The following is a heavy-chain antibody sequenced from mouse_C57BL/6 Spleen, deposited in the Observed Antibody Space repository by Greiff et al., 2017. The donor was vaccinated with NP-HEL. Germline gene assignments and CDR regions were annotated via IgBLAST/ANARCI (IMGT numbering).Heavy chain of an antibody. V-gene: IGHV1-19*01. CDR1: GYTFTDYY. Sequence: VQLQQSGPVLVKPGASVKMSCKASGYTFTDYYMNWVKQSHGKSLEWIGVINPYNGGTSYNQKFKGKATLTVDKSSSTAYMELNSLTSEDSAVYYCARTTVVDWYFDVWGTGTTVTVSS. CDR2: INPYNGGT. J-gene: IGHJ1*03. D-gene: IGHD1-1*01. CDR3: ARTTVVDWYFDV.